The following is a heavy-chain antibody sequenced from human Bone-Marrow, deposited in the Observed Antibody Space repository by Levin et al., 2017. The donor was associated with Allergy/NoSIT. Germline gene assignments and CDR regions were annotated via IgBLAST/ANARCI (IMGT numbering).Heavy chain of an antibody. Sequence: LSLTCAASGFTFRNHGMHWVRQAPGKGLEWVTFISDDGSDQDYVDSVKGRFTISRDNSKNTLFLQMNNLRPEDTAVYYCARSLIGTTSGCWGQGTLVTVSS. J-gene: IGHJ4*02. CDR1: GFTFRNHG. D-gene: IGHD1-20*01. CDR3: ARSLIGTTSGC. V-gene: IGHV3-30*03. CDR2: ISDDGSDQ.